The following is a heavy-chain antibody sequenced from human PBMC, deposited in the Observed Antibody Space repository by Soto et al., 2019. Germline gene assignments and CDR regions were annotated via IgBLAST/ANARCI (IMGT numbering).Heavy chain of an antibody. D-gene: IGHD3-22*01. CDR2: INSDGSST. V-gene: IGHV3-74*01. J-gene: IGHJ4*02. CDR1: GFTFSSYW. CDR3: ARDPEGDYYDSSGTTYDY. Sequence: EVQLVESGGGLVQPGGSLRLSCAASGFTFSSYWMHWVRQAPGKGLVWVSRINSDGSSTSYADSVKGRFTISGDNAKNTLYLQMNSLRAGDTAVYYCARDPEGDYYDSSGTTYDYWGQGTLVTVSS.